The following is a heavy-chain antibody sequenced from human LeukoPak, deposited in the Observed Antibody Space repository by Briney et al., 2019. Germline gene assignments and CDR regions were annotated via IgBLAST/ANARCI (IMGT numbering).Heavy chain of an antibody. D-gene: IGHD2-2*01. V-gene: IGHV1-18*01. CDR1: GYTFTSYG. CDR2: ISAYNGNT. J-gene: IGHJ5*02. Sequence: ASVKVSCKASGYTFTSYGISWVRPAPGQGLEWMGWISAYNGNTNYAQKLQGRVTMTTDTSTSTAYMELRSLRSDDTAVYYCARWADIVVVPAANDWFDPWGQGTLVTVSS. CDR3: ARWADIVVVPAANDWFDP.